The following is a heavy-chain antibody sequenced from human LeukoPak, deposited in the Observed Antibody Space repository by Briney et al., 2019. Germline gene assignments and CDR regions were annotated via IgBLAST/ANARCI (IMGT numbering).Heavy chain of an antibody. CDR2: ISSSSSYI. V-gene: IGHV3-21*01. J-gene: IGHJ4*02. CDR3: ARDGLVYLSGSYSIVDLDY. Sequence: GGSLRLSCAASGFTFSSYSMNWVRQAPGKGLEWVSSISSSSSYIYYADSVKGRFTISRDNAKNSLYLQMSSLRAEDTAVYYCARDGLVYLSGSYSIVDLDYWGQGTLVTVSS. CDR1: GFTFSSYS. D-gene: IGHD3-10*01.